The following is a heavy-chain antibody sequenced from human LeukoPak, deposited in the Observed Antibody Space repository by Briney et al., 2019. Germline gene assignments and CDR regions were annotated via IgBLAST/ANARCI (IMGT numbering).Heavy chain of an antibody. J-gene: IGHJ4*02. Sequence: GGSLRLSCAASGFTFSDYYMSWIRQAPGKGLEWVSYISSSGSTIYYADSVKGRFTISRDNAKNSLYLQMNSLRAEDTAVYYCARYPNYMVRGAYFDYWGQGTLVTVSS. CDR1: GFTFSDYY. V-gene: IGHV3-11*01. CDR2: ISSSGSTI. CDR3: ARYPNYMVRGAYFDY. D-gene: IGHD3-10*01.